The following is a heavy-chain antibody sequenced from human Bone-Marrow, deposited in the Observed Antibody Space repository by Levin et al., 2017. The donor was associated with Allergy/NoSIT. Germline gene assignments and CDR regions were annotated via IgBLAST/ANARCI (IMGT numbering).Heavy chain of an antibody. CDR1: GFTFTSYW. CDR2: IKRDGSEK. D-gene: IGHD1-26*01. Sequence: GGSLRLTCAASGFTFTSYWMSWVRQAPGKGPEWVANIKRDGSEKYYLDSVKGRFTISRDNAKNSLYLEMNSLRTEDTAIYYCVRDRSHHSGSRGNLHYWGQGTLVTVSS. V-gene: IGHV3-7*01. J-gene: IGHJ4*02. CDR3: VRDRSHHSGSRGNLHY.